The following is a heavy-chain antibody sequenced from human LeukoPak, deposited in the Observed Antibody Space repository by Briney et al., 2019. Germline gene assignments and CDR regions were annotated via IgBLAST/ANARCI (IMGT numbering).Heavy chain of an antibody. D-gene: IGHD3-16*02. Sequence: GASVKVSCKASGYTFTSYDINGVRQATGQGLEWMGYMNPASGNTGYAQKFQGRVTMTTDTSISTAYMELSSLRSEDTAVYYCARVPREIASIWGQGTMVTVSS. CDR3: ARVPREIASI. CDR1: GYTFTSYD. CDR2: MNPASGNT. V-gene: IGHV1-8*01. J-gene: IGHJ3*02.